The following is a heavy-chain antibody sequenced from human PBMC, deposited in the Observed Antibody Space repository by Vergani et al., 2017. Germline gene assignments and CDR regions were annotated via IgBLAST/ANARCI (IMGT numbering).Heavy chain of an antibody. CDR1: GFTFSSYS. J-gene: IGHJ3*02. Sequence: VQLVESGGGVVQPGRSLRLSCAASGFTFSSYSMNWVRQAPGKGLEWVSYISSSSSTIYYADSGKGRFTIPRDNSKNTLYLQMNSLRAEDTAVYYCAKAPYCSGGSCYSVPDAFDIWGQGTMVTVSS. D-gene: IGHD2-15*01. CDR2: ISSSSSTI. V-gene: IGHV3-48*01. CDR3: AKAPYCSGGSCYSVPDAFDI.